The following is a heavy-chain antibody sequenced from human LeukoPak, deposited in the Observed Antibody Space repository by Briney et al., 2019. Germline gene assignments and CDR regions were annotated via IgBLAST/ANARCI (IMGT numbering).Heavy chain of an antibody. CDR1: GXTFSSYE. CDR3: AREDYSDYLKYAFDI. Sequence: PGGSLRLSCAASGXTFSSYEMNWVRQAPGKGLEWVSYISSSGSTKDYADSVKGRFTISRDNAKNALYLQMNSLRAEDSAIYYCAREDYSDYLKYAFDIWGQGTMVTVSS. D-gene: IGHD4-11*01. V-gene: IGHV3-48*03. J-gene: IGHJ3*02. CDR2: ISSSGSTK.